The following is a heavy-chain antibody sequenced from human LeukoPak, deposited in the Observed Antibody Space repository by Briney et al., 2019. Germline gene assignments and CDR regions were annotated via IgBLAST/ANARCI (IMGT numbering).Heavy chain of an antibody. Sequence: SVKVSCKASGGTFSSYAISWVRQAPGQGLEWMGGIIPIFGTANYAQKFQGRVTITADKSTSTAYMELSSLRSEDTAVYYCAISIVGATFQPWGQGTLVTVPS. CDR3: AISIVGATFQP. D-gene: IGHD1-26*01. CDR1: GGTFSSYA. J-gene: IGHJ5*02. V-gene: IGHV1-69*06. CDR2: IIPIFGTA.